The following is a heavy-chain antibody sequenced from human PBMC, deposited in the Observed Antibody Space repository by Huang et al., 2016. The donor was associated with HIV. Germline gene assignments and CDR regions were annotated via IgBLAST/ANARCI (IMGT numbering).Heavy chain of an antibody. Sequence: EVLLLESGGGLVQPGGSLRLSCVASGCTFSSYAMSWVRKAPGKGLGWVSGIPDGMNNRYYAHSVKGRFAVSRDDSTNTLYLQMNSLRAEDTAVYYCAKDADTSGYDVLGPFGSWGQGTLVTVSS. J-gene: IGHJ4*02. D-gene: IGHD3-3*01. CDR1: GCTFSSYA. V-gene: IGHV3-23*01. CDR3: AKDADTSGYDVLGPFGS. CDR2: IPDGMNNR.